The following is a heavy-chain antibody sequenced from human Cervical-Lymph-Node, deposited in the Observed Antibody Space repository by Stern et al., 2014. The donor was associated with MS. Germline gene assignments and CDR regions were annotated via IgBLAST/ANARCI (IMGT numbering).Heavy chain of an antibody. CDR3: ARERQQYCNSEGCSYWYFDL. J-gene: IGHJ2*01. D-gene: IGHD2/OR15-2a*01. V-gene: IGHV4-4*02. CDR2: IYHSGAH. Sequence: QVQLQESGPGLVKPSGTLSLTCAVSGGSVSSTNWWSWVRQSPGKGLEWIGNIYHSGAHNDRLSLRRQVPISLGTPKNPLSLPLTSVAAADTAVYYCARERQQYCNSEGCSYWYFDLWGRGTLVTVSS. CDR1: GGSVSSTNW.